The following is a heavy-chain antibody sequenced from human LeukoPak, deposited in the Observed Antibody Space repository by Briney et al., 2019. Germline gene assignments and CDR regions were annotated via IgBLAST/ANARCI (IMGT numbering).Heavy chain of an antibody. V-gene: IGHV3-23*01. J-gene: IGHJ5*02. CDR3: AKDREQLDGFDP. CDR1: GFTFDDYA. CDR2: ISGSGGST. D-gene: IGHD6-13*01. Sequence: GGSLRLSCAASGFTFDDYAMHWVRQAPGKGLEWVSAISGSGGSTYYADSVKGRFTISRDNSKNTLYLQMNSLRAEDTAVYYCAKDREQLDGFDPWGQGTLVTVSS.